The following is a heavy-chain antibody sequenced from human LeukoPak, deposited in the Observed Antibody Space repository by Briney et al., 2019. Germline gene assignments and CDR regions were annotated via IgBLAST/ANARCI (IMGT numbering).Heavy chain of an antibody. D-gene: IGHD3-3*01. CDR3: ARGGHTIFGVVIMQTTGENDY. CDR2: ISSIISYL. V-gene: IGHV3-21*06. Sequence: GGSLRPSCPALGSTSKYVSITGVRPAPGKGLGWVSSISSIISYLSYATPVKGRFTISGDNAKNSLYRQMNGLRPEDTPVYYCARGGHTIFGVVIMQTTGENDYWGQGTLVTVSS. CDR1: GSTSKYVS. J-gene: IGHJ4*02.